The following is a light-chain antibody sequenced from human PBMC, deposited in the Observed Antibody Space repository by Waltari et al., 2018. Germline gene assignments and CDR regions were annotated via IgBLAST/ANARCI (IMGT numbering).Light chain of an antibody. J-gene: IGLJ2*01. CDR2: GKN. CDR1: SLRSYY. CDR3: NSRDSSGNHPVV. V-gene: IGLV3-19*01. Sequence: SSELTQDPAVSVALGQTVRITCQGDSLRSYYASCYQQKPGQAPVLVIYGKNNRPSGIPDRFSGSSSGNTASLTITGAQAEDEADYYCNSRDSSGNHPVVFGGGTKLTVL.